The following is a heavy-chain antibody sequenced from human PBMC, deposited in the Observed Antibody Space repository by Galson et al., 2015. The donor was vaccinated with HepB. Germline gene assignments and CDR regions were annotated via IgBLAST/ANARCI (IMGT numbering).Heavy chain of an antibody. D-gene: IGHD3-9*01. V-gene: IGHV1-3*01. CDR3: ARGDYDILTGYYVASFDV. Sequence: SVKVSCKGSGYSFNSYALHWVRQAPGQRPEWVGWINAGNGNTRSSQKFQGRVTITSDTSASTVYMELSSLRPEDTAIYYCARGDYDILTGYYVASFDVWGQGTMVTVSS. CDR2: INAGNGNT. CDR1: GYSFNSYA. J-gene: IGHJ3*01.